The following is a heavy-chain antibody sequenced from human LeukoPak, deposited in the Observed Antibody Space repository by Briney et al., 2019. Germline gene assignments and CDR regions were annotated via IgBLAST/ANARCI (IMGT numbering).Heavy chain of an antibody. CDR3: AELGITMIGGV. D-gene: IGHD3-10*02. CDR2: VSSGSSTI. Sequence: GGSLRLSCAASGFTFSSYEMNWVRQAPGKALEWVSYVSSGSSTIYYADSVKGRFTVSRDNGKRSLYLHMNSLRAEDTAMYYCAELGITMIGGVWGKGTTVTISS. J-gene: IGHJ6*04. V-gene: IGHV3-48*03. CDR1: GFTFSSYE.